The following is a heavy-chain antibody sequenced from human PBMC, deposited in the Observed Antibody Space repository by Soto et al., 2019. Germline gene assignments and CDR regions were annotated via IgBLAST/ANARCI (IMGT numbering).Heavy chain of an antibody. V-gene: IGHV1-58*01. CDR1: GFTFTSSA. Sequence: SVKVSCKASGFTFTSSAVQWVRQARGQRLEWIGWIVVGSGNTNYAQKFQERVTITRDMSTSTAYMELSSLRSEDTAVYYCAALGGVAATYYYYGMDVWGQGTTVTVSS. J-gene: IGHJ6*02. D-gene: IGHD2-15*01. CDR3: AALGGVAATYYYYGMDV. CDR2: IVVGSGNT.